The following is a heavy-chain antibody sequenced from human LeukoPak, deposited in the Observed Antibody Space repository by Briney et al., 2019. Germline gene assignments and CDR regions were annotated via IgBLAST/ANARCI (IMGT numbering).Heavy chain of an antibody. V-gene: IGHV1-46*01. CDR3: ARDGDYGDYVVGGPWRY. CDR1: GYTVTSYY. Sequence: ASVKVSCKASGYTVTSYYMHWVRQAPGQGLEWMGIINPSGGSTSYAQKFQGRVTMTRDTSTSTVYMELSSLRSEDTAVYYCARDGDYGDYVVGGPWRYWGQGTLVTVSS. D-gene: IGHD4-17*01. J-gene: IGHJ4*02. CDR2: INPSGGST.